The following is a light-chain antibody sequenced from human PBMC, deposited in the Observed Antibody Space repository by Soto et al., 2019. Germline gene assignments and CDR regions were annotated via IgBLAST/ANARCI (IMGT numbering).Light chain of an antibody. Sequence: DIQMTQSPSTLSASIGDRVTITCRASESIRTWLAWYQHKPGKAPKFLIYDASSLESGVPSRFSGSGSGTELTLTISNLQPDDFATYFCQQSQNYPRTFGQGTKVEI. V-gene: IGKV1-5*01. J-gene: IGKJ1*01. CDR2: DAS. CDR1: ESIRTW. CDR3: QQSQNYPRT.